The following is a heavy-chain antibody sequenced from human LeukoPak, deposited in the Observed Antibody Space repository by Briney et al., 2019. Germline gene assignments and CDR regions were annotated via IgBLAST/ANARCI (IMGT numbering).Heavy chain of an antibody. D-gene: IGHD4-17*01. Sequence: GGSLRLSCAASGFTFSSYGMHWVRQAPGKGLEWVAFIRYDGSNKYYADSVKGRFTISRDNSKNTLYLRMNSLRAEDTAVYYCAKDYGDYRYYYYYMDVWGKGTTVTISS. CDR2: IRYDGSNK. CDR3: AKDYGDYRYYYYYMDV. V-gene: IGHV3-30*02. J-gene: IGHJ6*03. CDR1: GFTFSSYG.